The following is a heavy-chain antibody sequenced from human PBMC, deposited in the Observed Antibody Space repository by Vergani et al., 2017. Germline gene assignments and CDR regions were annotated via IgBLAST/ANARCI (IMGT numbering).Heavy chain of an antibody. CDR1: GGSISSGGYY. D-gene: IGHD6-6*01. V-gene: IGHV4-31*03. CDR3: ATGAARLTSQGDY. Sequence: QVQLQQWGAGLLKPSQTLSLTCTVSGGSISSGGYYWSWIRQHPGKGLEWIGYIYYSGSTYYNPSLKSRVTISVDTSKNQFSLKLSSVTAADTAVYYCATGAARLTSQGDYWGQGTLVTVSS. J-gene: IGHJ4*02. CDR2: IYYSGST.